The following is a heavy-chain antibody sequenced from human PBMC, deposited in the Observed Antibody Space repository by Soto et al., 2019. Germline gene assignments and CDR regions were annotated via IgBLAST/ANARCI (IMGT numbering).Heavy chain of an antibody. D-gene: IGHD6-13*01. CDR1: GYTFTSHA. V-gene: IGHV1-3*05. CDR2: INAGNGNT. Sequence: QVQLVQSGAEEKKPGASVKVSCKASGYTFTSHAMHWVRQAPGQRLEWMGWINAGNGNTKYSQKFQGRVTITTDTSASTGYMELSSLRSEDTAVYYCARDGIAAAGTSWCYPWGQGTLVTVSS. CDR3: ARDGIAAAGTSWCYP. J-gene: IGHJ5*02.